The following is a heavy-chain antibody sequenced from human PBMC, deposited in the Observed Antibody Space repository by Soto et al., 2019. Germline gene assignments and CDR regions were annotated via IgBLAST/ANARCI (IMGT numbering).Heavy chain of an antibody. J-gene: IGHJ4*02. Sequence: EVQLLESGGGLVQPGGSLRLSCVVSGFTFSRYAMTWVRQAPGKGLEWVSSITGSGTNTYYADSVKGRFTISRGNAENAQYLQMNSLRAEATALYYCARRAWEELQFDYWCEGTLVTVSS. D-gene: IGHD1-26*01. CDR1: GFTFSRYA. V-gene: IGHV3-23*01. CDR2: ITGSGTNT. CDR3: ARRAWEELQFDY.